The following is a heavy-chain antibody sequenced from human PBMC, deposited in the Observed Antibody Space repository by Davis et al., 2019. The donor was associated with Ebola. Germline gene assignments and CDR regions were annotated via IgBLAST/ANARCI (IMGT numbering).Heavy chain of an antibody. CDR3: ARERGPFDAFDI. CDR1: GFTFRSYG. J-gene: IGHJ3*02. CDR2: IWSDGNNR. V-gene: IGHV3-33*01. Sequence: PGGSLRLSCAASGFTFRSYGMHWVRQAPGKGLEWVSVIWSDGNNRFYADSVKGRFTISSDNSQNTLSLQMNSLRAEDTAVYYCARERGPFDAFDIWGQGTMVTVSS.